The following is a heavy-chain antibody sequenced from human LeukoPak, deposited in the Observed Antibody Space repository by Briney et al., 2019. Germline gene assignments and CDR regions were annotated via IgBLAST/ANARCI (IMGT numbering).Heavy chain of an antibody. Sequence: GGSLRLSCAASGFTFSSYAMSWDRQAPGKGLEWVSLISGSGDGTQSADSVTGRFTISRDNSKNTLYLQMDSLRADDTAIYYCAKARGSSSSLAYFDYWGQGTLVTVSS. CDR1: GFTFSSYA. V-gene: IGHV3-23*01. D-gene: IGHD6-6*01. J-gene: IGHJ4*02. CDR3: AKARGSSSSLAYFDY. CDR2: ISGSGDGT.